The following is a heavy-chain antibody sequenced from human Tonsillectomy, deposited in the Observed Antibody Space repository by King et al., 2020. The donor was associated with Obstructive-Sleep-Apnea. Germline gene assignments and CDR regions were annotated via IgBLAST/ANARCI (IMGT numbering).Heavy chain of an antibody. CDR3: ARAPIAVAGRGFDY. Sequence: QLVQAGAEVKKPGESLRISCKGSGYSFTSYWISWGRQMPGKGLEWVGRVDPSDSYTYYSPFFQGHVTISADQSIRTAYLQWSSLKASDTAMYYCARAPIAVAGRGFDYWAQGTLVTVSS. CDR2: VDPSDSYT. D-gene: IGHD6-19*01. J-gene: IGHJ4*02. V-gene: IGHV5-10-1*01. CDR1: GYSFTSYW.